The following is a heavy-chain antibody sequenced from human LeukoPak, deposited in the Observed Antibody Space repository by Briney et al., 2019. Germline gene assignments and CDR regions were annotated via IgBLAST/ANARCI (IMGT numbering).Heavy chain of an antibody. V-gene: IGHV4-4*02. D-gene: IGHD5-18*01. J-gene: IGHJ6*03. CDR1: GGSISSSNW. CDR2: IYHSGST. Sequence: SETLSLTCAVSGGSISSSNWWSWVRQPPGKGLEWIGEIYHSGSTNYNPSLKSRVTISVDTSKNQFSLKLSSVTAADTAVYYCARHGGYSYGWKEYYYMDVWGKGTTVTISS. CDR3: ARHGGYSYGWKEYYYMDV.